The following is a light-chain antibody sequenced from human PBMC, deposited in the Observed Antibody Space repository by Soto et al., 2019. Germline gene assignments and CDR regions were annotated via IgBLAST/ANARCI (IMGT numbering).Light chain of an antibody. Sequence: EIVLTQSPATLTLSPGERATLSCRASQSVGTYVSWFQQKPGHPPRLLISGPSNRAAGIPARFSGSGSGTDFSLTTSSLGTADFAVDYCHQNSNLQGTFGQGTKVEIK. J-gene: IGKJ1*01. CDR3: HQNSNLQGT. CDR2: GPS. CDR1: QSVGTY. V-gene: IGKV3-11*01.